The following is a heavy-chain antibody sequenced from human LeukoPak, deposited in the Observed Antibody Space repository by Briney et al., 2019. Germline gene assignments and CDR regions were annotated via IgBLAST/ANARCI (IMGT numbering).Heavy chain of an antibody. V-gene: IGHV3-20*04. Sequence: GGSLRLSCAASGFTFDDYGMSWVRQAPGKGLEWVSGINWNGGSTGYADSVKGRFTISRDNAKNSLYLQMNGLRAEDTALYYCARDRDHDYFDYWGQGTLVTVSS. CDR1: GFTFDDYG. CDR3: ARDRDHDYFDY. J-gene: IGHJ4*02. D-gene: IGHD5-24*01. CDR2: INWNGGST.